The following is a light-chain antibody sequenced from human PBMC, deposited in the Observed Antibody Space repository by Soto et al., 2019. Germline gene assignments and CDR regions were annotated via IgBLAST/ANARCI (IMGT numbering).Light chain of an antibody. CDR3: QHYKTWPLS. J-gene: IGKJ4*01. CDR1: QSVSSSY. V-gene: IGKV3D-15*01. Sequence: DIVLTQSPVTLSLYPGERATLSCRASQSVSSSYLAWYQQKPGQAPRLLIYGASSRATGIPARFSGIGSGTEFTLIISSLQSEDFAVYYCQHYKTWPLSFGGGTKVDIK. CDR2: GAS.